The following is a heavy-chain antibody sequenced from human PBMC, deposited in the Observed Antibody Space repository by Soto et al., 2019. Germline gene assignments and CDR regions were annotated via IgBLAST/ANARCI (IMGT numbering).Heavy chain of an antibody. V-gene: IGHV3-23*01. CDR1: GFTFSSYG. CDR3: AKDLRNYYDSSGYHDAYDM. Sequence: PGGSLRLSCAASGFTFSSYGMSWVRQAPGEGLEWVSSISNSGGSTYYADSVKGRFTISRDNSKNTVYLQMKSLRAEDTAIYFCAKDLRNYYDSSGYHDAYDMWGQGTMVTVSS. CDR2: ISNSGGST. J-gene: IGHJ3*02. D-gene: IGHD3-22*01.